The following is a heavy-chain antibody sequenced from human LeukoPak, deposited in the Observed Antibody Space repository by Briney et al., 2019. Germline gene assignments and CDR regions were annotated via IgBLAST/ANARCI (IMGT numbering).Heavy chain of an antibody. D-gene: IGHD6-19*01. J-gene: IGHJ4*02. Sequence: GGSLRLSCVASGFTFDDYGMFWVRHTPGRGLEWVSGISWNSGIIVYADSVKGRFTISRDNAKNTLYLQMNSLRAEDTAIYFCAGVAVGEYNFHHWGQGTLVTVPS. CDR1: GFTFDDYG. V-gene: IGHV3-9*01. CDR3: AGVAVGEYNFHH. CDR2: ISWNSGII.